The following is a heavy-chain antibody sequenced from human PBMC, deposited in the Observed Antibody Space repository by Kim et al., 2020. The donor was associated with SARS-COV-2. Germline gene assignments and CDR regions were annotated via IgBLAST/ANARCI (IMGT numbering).Heavy chain of an antibody. CDR2: INHSGST. CDR3: ARGLVSSWYAYYFDY. D-gene: IGHD6-13*01. CDR1: GGSFSGYY. J-gene: IGHJ4*02. V-gene: IGHV4-34*01. Sequence: SETLSLTCAVYGGSFSGYYWSWIRQPPGKGLEWIGEINHSGSTNYNPSLKSRVTISVDTSKNQFSLKLSSVTAADTAVYYCARGLVSSWYAYYFDYWHQRTLATVSS.